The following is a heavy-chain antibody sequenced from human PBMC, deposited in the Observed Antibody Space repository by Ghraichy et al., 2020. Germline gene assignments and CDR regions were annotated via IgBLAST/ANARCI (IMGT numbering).Heavy chain of an antibody. CDR3: SRGLVGEPLRH. D-gene: IGHD3-10*01. V-gene: IGHV4-59*01. J-gene: IGHJ4*02. Sequence: SQTLSLTCTVSGSSISDYYWAWIRQPPGKALEWIGYIYSSGNSHYNPSLRRRATISVETSKNQFSLKLTSVTASDTAVYYCSRGLVGEPLRHWGQGALVIVSS. CDR2: IYSSGNS. CDR1: GSSISDYY.